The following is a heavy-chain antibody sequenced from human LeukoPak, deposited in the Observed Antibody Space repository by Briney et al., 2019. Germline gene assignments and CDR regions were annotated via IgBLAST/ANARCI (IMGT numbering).Heavy chain of an antibody. J-gene: IGHJ6*02. V-gene: IGHV3-66*01. D-gene: IGHD5-18*01. CDR3: ARSYVDTAMADYYYYGMDV. Sequence: GGPLRLSCAASGFTVSSNYMSWVRQAPGKGLEWVSVIYSGGSTYYADSVKGRFTISRDNSKNTLYLQMNSLRAEDTAVYYCARSYVDTAMADYYYYGMDVWGQGTTVTVSS. CDR2: IYSGGST. CDR1: GFTVSSNY.